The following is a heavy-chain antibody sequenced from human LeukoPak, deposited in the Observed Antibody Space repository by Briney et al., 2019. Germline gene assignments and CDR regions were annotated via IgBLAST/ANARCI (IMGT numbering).Heavy chain of an antibody. CDR2: IYYSRST. D-gene: IGHD6-19*01. V-gene: IGHV4-61*01. CDR3: ARGAVAGRPIDY. CDR1: GGSVSSGSYY. J-gene: IGHJ4*02. Sequence: SETLSLTCTVSGGSVSSGSYYWSWIRQPPGKGLEWIGYIYYSRSTNYNPSLKSRVTISVDTSENQFSLKLSSVTAADTAVYYCARGAVAGRPIDYWGQGILVTVSS.